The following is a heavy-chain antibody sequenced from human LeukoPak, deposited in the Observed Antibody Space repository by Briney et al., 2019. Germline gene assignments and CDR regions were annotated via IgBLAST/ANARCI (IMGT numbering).Heavy chain of an antibody. J-gene: IGHJ4*02. V-gene: IGHV4-39*07. CDR2: VYYDGST. CDR1: GGSIVSSDYY. CDR3: TRDTWGKDYDVLTGYYHVVYVGY. D-gene: IGHD3-9*01. Sequence: PSETLSLTCTVSGGSIVSSDYYWGWIRRPPGKGLEWIGSVYYDGSTYHNPSLKSRVTISVDTSKNQFSLNLSSVTAADTAVYYCTRDTWGKDYDVLTGYYHVVYVGYWGQGTLVTVSS.